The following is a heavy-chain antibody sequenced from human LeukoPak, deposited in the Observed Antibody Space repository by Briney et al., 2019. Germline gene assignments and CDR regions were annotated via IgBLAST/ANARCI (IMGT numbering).Heavy chain of an antibody. Sequence: SETLSLTCSIFGDSINKSAFYWGWIRQSPGKGLEWIGSRYETGSTFQNPSLKSRVTISVDTSKNQFFSNLTSATAADTAVSFCARHCVLNYYDSTALEYWGQGILVTVSS. CDR3: ARHCVLNYYDSTALEY. J-gene: IGHJ4*02. CDR2: RYETGST. CDR1: GDSINKSAFY. D-gene: IGHD3-22*01. V-gene: IGHV4-39*01.